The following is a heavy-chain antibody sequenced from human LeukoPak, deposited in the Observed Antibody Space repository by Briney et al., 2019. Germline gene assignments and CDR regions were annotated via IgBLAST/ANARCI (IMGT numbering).Heavy chain of an antibody. CDR1: GFTFSNAW. V-gene: IGHV3-15*01. D-gene: IGHD3-22*01. Sequence: GGSLRLSCAASGFTFSNAWMSWVRQAPGKGLEWVGRIKRKIDGGTTDYAAPVKGRFTISRDDSKNTLYLQMNSLRAEDTAVYYCAKDMGNYYDSSGLFDYWGQGTLVTVSS. CDR3: AKDMGNYYDSSGLFDY. CDR2: IKRKIDGGTT. J-gene: IGHJ4*02.